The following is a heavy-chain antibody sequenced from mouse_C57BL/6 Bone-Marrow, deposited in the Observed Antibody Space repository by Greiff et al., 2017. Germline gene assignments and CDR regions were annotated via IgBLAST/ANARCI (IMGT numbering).Heavy chain of an antibody. V-gene: IGHV1-64*01. CDR2: IPPNSGST. D-gene: IGHD2-12*01. CDR1: GYTFTSYW. CDR3: ARPSYDYFDY. J-gene: IGHJ2*01. Sequence: QVQLQQPGAELVKPGASVKLSCKASGYTFTSYWMHWVKQRPGQGLEWIGMIPPNSGSTNYNEKFKSKATLTVDKSSSTAYMQLSSLTSEDSAVYYCARPSYDYFDYWGQGTTLTVSS.